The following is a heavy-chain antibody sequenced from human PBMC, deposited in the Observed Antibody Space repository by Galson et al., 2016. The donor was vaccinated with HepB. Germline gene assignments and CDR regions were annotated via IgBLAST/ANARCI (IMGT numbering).Heavy chain of an antibody. V-gene: IGHV3-30-3*01. J-gene: IGHJ5*02. D-gene: IGHD3-22*01. CDR1: GFTFSGYA. CDR3: ARDRGRGTTMIVVATGNWFDP. CDR2: ISYDGSNK. Sequence: SLRLSCAASGFTFSGYAMHWVRQAPGKGLEWVAVISYDGSNKYYADSVKGRFTISRDNSKNTLYLQMNSLRAEDTAVYYCARDRGRGTTMIVVATGNWFDPWGQGTLVTVSS.